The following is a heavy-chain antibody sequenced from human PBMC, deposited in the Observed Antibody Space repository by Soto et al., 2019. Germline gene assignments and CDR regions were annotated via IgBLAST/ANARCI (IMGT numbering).Heavy chain of an antibody. CDR3: ARDETVLGFDY. D-gene: IGHD2-21*02. V-gene: IGHV4-4*07. Sequence: QVQLQESGPGLVKPSEALSLTCTVSGGSITNYYWAWIRQPAGKGLEWIGRIYTSGSTNYNPSFKSRVTMSVGTSKNQFSLKLSSVTAADTAIYYCARDETVLGFDYWGQGTLVTVSA. J-gene: IGHJ4*02. CDR2: IYTSGST. CDR1: GGSITNYY.